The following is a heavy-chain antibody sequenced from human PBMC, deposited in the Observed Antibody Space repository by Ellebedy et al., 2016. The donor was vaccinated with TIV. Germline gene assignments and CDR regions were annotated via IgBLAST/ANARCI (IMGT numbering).Heavy chain of an antibody. D-gene: IGHD5-18*01. CDR3: VRGGARGENSFIDP. CDR1: GYTCTSCD. V-gene: IGHV1-8*01. J-gene: IGHJ5*02. Sequence: AASVKVSCKASGYTCTSCDINWVRQAAGQGLEWMGRINPISGVTFYPEKFQGRVTMTRNTSINTAYMALSSLTSEETAIYYCVRGGARGENSFIDPWGQGTLVTVFS. CDR2: INPISGVT.